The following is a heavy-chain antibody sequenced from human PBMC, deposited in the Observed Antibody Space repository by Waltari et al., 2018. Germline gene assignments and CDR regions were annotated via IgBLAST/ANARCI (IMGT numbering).Heavy chain of an antibody. V-gene: IGHV1-69*12. Sequence: QVQLVQSGAEVKKPGSSVKVSCKASGDTFRRYAISWLRQAPGQGLGWRGGIIPLFGTTNYAQKFQGRVTMTADEPTSTAYVELSSLKSEDTAVYFCARSYYYDRRANYPSLGAFDSWGQGTLVTVSS. CDR3: ARSYYYDRRANYPSLGAFDS. D-gene: IGHD3-22*01. CDR1: GDTFRRYA. CDR2: IIPLFGTT. J-gene: IGHJ4*02.